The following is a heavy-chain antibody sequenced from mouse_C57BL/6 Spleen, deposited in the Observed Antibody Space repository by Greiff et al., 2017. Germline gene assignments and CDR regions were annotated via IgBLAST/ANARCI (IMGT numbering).Heavy chain of an antibody. CDR2: IYPGDGDT. J-gene: IGHJ2*01. D-gene: IGHD2-3*01. Sequence: QVQLQQSGPELVKPGASVKISCKASGYAFSSSWMNWVKQRPGKGLEWIGRIYPGDGDTNYNGKFKGKATLTADKSSSTAYMQLSSLTSEDSAVYFCERSEDGYYVDCWGQGATVTVSS. CDR3: ERSEDGYYVDC. V-gene: IGHV1-82*01. CDR1: GYAFSSSW.